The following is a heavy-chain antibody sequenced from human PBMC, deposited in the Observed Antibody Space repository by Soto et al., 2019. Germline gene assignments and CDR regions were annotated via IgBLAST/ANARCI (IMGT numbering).Heavy chain of an antibody. CDR2: TVKSGGTA. CDR3: ARDQWYAFDM. J-gene: IGHJ3*02. D-gene: IGHD2-8*01. V-gene: IGHV3-48*01. Sequence: SLRLSCAASGFTFSSFTMNWVRQAPGKGLEWISYTVKSGGTADYADSVRGRFIISRDNAGNSFYLQMNSPRAEDTAVYYCARDQWYAFDMWGQGTMVTVSS. CDR1: GFTFSSFT.